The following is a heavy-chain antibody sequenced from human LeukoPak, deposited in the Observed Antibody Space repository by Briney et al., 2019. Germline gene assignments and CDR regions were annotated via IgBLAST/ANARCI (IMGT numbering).Heavy chain of an antibody. CDR3: ARDQGGGFDY. V-gene: IGHV4-59*01. CDR1: GGSISSYY. J-gene: IGHJ4*02. CDR2: IYYSGST. D-gene: IGHD3-16*01. Sequence: SETLSLTCTVSGGSISSYYWSWIRQPPGKGLEWIGYIYYSGSTNYNPSLKSRVTISVDTSKNQLSLKLSSVTAADTAVYYCARDQGGGFDYWGQGTLVTVSS.